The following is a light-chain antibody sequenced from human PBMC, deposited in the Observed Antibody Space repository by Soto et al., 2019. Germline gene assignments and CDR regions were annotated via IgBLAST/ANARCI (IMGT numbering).Light chain of an antibody. Sequence: EIVLTQSPATLSLSPGERATLSCRASQSVSSSLAWYQQKPGQAPRLLIYGASNGAAGIPARFSCTGSGTDFTLTISSLEPDDFAVYYCQQRYNWPLTFGGGTKVEIK. CDR3: QQRYNWPLT. CDR2: GAS. CDR1: QSVSSS. J-gene: IGKJ4*01. V-gene: IGKV3-11*01.